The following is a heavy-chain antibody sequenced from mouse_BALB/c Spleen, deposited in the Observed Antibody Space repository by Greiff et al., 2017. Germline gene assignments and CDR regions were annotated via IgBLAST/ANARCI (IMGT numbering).Heavy chain of an antibody. J-gene: IGHJ3*01. Sequence: EVMLVESGGGLVKPGGSLKLSCAASGFTFSSYAMSWVRQTPEKRLEWVASISSGGSTYYPDSVKGRFTISRDNARNILYLQMSSLRSEDTAMYYCAIGEITTGPWFAYWGQGTLVTVSA. CDR2: ISSGGST. V-gene: IGHV5-6-5*01. CDR1: GFTFSSYA. D-gene: IGHD2-4*01. CDR3: AIGEITTGPWFAY.